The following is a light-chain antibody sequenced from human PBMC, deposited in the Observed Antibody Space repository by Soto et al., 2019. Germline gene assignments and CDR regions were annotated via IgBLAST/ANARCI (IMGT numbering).Light chain of an antibody. CDR2: KAS. CDR1: QSISSW. V-gene: IGKV1-5*03. J-gene: IGKJ1*01. CDR3: QQYNSYSET. Sequence: DIQMTQSPSTLSASVGDRVTITCRASQSISSWLAWYQQKPGKAPKLLIYKASSLESGVPSRFSGSGSGTEFTLNISSLQPDDFATYYGQQYNSYSETFGQGTKVEIK.